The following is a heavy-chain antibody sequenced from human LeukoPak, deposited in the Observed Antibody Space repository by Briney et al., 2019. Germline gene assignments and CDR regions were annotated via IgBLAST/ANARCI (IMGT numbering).Heavy chain of an antibody. CDR3: ARGYQLLYKGYFDY. CDR2: IYYSGST. V-gene: IGHV4-30-4*01. J-gene: IGHJ4*02. D-gene: IGHD2-2*01. Sequence: PSETLSLTCTVSGGSISSGDYYWSWIRQPPGKGLEWIGYIYYSGSTYYNPSLKSRVTISVDTSKNQFSLKLSSVTAADTAVYYCARGYQLLYKGYFDYWGQGTLVTVSS. CDR1: GGSISSGDYY.